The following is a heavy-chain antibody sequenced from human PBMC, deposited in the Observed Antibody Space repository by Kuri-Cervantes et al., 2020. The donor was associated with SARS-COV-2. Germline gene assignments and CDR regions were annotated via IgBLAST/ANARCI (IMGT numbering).Heavy chain of an antibody. CDR2: INPSGGRT. D-gene: IGHD3-22*01. CDR1: GYNFTNNW. J-gene: IGHJ1*01. V-gene: IGHV1-46*01. CDR3: ARDHVADYYDSSGYYYGGYFQY. Sequence: ASVKVSCKGSGYNFTNNWIGWVRQAPGQGLEWMGIINPSGGRTSYAQKFQGRVTMTRDTSRSTVYMELSSLRSEDTAVYYCARDHVADYYDSSGYYYGGYFQYWGQGTLVTVSS.